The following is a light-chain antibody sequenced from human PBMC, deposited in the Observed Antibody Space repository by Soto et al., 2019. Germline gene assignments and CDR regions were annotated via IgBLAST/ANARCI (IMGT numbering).Light chain of an antibody. Sequence: QSVMTQPPSVSAAPGQKVTISCSGSSSNIGGNSVSWYQQLPGTAPKLLIYGSNQRPSGVPDRFSGSKSGTRASLAISGLRSEDEGDYFCAAWDDSLSGPVFGGGTKLTVL. CDR1: SSNIGGNS. V-gene: IGLV1-47*01. J-gene: IGLJ3*02. CDR2: GSN. CDR3: AAWDDSLSGPV.